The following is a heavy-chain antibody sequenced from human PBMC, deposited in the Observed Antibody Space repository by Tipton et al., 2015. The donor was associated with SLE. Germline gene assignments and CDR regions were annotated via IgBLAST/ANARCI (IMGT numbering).Heavy chain of an antibody. Sequence: TLSLTCTVSGGSISSHYWSWIRQPPGKGLEWIGYIYYSGSTNYNPSLKSRVTISVDTSKNQFSLKLSSVTAADTAVYYCARVGTGDPDWYFGLWGRGTLVTVSS. V-gene: IGHV4-59*11. CDR1: GGSISSHY. CDR2: IYYSGST. D-gene: IGHD3/OR15-3a*01. J-gene: IGHJ2*01. CDR3: ARVGTGDPDWYFGL.